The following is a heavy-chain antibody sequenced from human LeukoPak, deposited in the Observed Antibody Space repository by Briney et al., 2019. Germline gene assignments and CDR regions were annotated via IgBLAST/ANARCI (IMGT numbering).Heavy chain of an antibody. CDR1: GFTFSNYA. CDR3: AKGIYYDYGEYFDY. J-gene: IGHJ4*02. V-gene: IGHV3-23*01. D-gene: IGHD4-17*01. CDR2: ISGSGGST. Sequence: GGSLTLSCAASGFTFSNYAMSWVRQAPGKGLEWVSPISGSGGSTHYADSVKDRFTISRDNSKNTLYLQMNSLRAEDTAVFYCAKGIYYDYGEYFDYWGQGTLVTVSS.